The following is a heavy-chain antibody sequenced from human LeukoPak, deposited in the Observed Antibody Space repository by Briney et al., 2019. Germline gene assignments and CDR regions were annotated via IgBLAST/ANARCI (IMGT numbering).Heavy chain of an antibody. J-gene: IGHJ5*02. D-gene: IGHD3-9*01. CDR1: GGTFSSYA. CDR3: ARVSRGYDILTDLDP. CDR2: IIPIFGTA. Sequence: GASVKVSCKASGGTFSSYAISWVRQAPGQGLEWMGGIIPIFGTANYAQKFQGRVTITTDESTSTAYMELSSLRSEDTAVYYCARVSRGYDILTDLDPWGQGTLVTVSS. V-gene: IGHV1-69*05.